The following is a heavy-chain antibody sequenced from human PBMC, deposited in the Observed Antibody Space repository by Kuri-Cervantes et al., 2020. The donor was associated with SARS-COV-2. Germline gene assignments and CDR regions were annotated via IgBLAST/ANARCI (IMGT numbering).Heavy chain of an antibody. CDR3: AKVSISSGSYQKALGY. J-gene: IGHJ4*01. CDR1: GFTFDDYA. Sequence: GGSLRLSCAASGFTFDDYAMHWVRQAPGKGLEWVSGISWNSGSIGYADSVKGRFTISRDNSKNTLYLQMNSLRAEDTAVYYCAKVSISSGSYQKALGYWGQGTLVTVSS. V-gene: IGHV3-9*01. CDR2: ISWNSGSI. D-gene: IGHD3-10*01.